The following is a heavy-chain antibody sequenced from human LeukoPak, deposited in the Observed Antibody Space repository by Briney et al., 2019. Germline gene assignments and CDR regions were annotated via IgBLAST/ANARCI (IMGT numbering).Heavy chain of an antibody. J-gene: IGHJ4*02. V-gene: IGHV4-4*02. D-gene: IGHD4-17*01. CDR3: ARSPPGETYYFDY. CDR1: GGSISSSNR. Sequence: PSETLSLTCAVSGGSISSSNRWSWVRQPPGKGLEWIGEIYHSGSTNYNPSLRSRVTISVDKSKNQFSLKLSSVTAADTAVYYCARSPPGETYYFDYWGQGTLVTVSS. CDR2: IYHSGST.